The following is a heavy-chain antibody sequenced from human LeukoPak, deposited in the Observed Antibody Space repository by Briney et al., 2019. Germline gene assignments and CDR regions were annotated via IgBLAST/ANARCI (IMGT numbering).Heavy chain of an antibody. Sequence: APVKVSCKASGYTFTGYYMHWVRQAPGQGLEWMGWINPNSGGTNYAQKFQGRVTMTRDTSISTAYMELSRLRSDDTAVYYCARAMGDKSGYRPFDYRGQGTLVTVSS. CDR3: ARAMGDKSGYRPFDY. D-gene: IGHD3-3*01. V-gene: IGHV1-2*02. CDR2: INPNSGGT. CDR1: GYTFTGYY. J-gene: IGHJ4*02.